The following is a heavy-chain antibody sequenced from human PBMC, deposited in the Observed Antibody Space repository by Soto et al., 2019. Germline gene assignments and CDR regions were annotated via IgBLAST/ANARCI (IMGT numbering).Heavy chain of an antibody. J-gene: IGHJ4*02. V-gene: IGHV1-2*04. CDR3: ARGDVDTAMVIGFDY. Sequence: ASVKVSCKASGYTFTGYYMHWVRQAPGQGLEWMGWINPNSGGTNYAQKFQGWVTMTRDTSISTAYMELSRLRSDDTAVYYCARGDVDTAMVIGFDYWGQGPLVTVFS. CDR1: GYTFTGYY. CDR2: INPNSGGT. D-gene: IGHD5-18*01.